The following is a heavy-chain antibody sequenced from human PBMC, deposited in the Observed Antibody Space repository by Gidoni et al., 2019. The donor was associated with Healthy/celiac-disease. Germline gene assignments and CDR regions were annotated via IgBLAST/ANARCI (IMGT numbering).Heavy chain of an antibody. CDR2: ISSSSSTI. D-gene: IGHD2-15*01. CDR3: ARDGEAGGLVVFNWFDP. CDR1: GFTFSSYS. J-gene: IGHJ5*02. V-gene: IGHV3-48*02. Sequence: EVQLVESGGGLVQPGGSLRLSCAASGFTFSSYSMNWVRQAPGKGLEWVSYISSSSSTIYYADSVKGRFTISRDNAKNSLYLQMNSLRDEDTAVYYCARDGEAGGLVVFNWFDPWGQGTLVTVSS.